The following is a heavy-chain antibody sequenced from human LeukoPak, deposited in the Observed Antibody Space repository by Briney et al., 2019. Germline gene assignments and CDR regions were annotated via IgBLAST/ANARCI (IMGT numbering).Heavy chain of an antibody. J-gene: IGHJ4*02. CDR1: GYTFTGYY. V-gene: IGHV1-2*06. CDR2: INPNSGGT. D-gene: IGHD3-22*01. Sequence: ASVKVSCKASGYTFTGYYMHWVRQAPGQGLEWMGRINPNSGGTNYAQKFQGRLIMTRDTSINTAYMEQSSLRSDDTAVYYCARAPWDYDSSGHIPEYLGTNDYWGQGTLVTVSS. CDR3: ARAPWDYDSSGHIPEYLGTNDY.